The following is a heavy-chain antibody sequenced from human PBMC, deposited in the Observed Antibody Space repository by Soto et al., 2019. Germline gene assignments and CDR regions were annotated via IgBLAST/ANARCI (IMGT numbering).Heavy chain of an antibody. D-gene: IGHD2-15*01. CDR2: IYPGDSDT. CDR1: GYSFTSYW. Sequence: GESLKISCKGSGYSFTSYWIGWVRQMPGKGLEWMGIIYPGDSDTRYSPSFQGQVTISADKSISTAYLQWSSLKASDTAMYYCARQICSGGSCYPYWFDPWGQGTLVTVSS. V-gene: IGHV5-51*01. J-gene: IGHJ5*02. CDR3: ARQICSGGSCYPYWFDP.